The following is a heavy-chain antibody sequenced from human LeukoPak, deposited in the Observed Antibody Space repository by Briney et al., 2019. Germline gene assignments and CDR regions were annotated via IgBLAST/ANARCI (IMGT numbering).Heavy chain of an antibody. Sequence: ASVKVSCKASGVTFSNNAINWVRQAPGQGLEWIGRIIPIFHRTNYAQKLQGRVTVTTDELTSTAYMELSSLRSEDTAVYYCARDIPGSSGYFNDAFDIWGQGTMVIVSS. V-gene: IGHV1-69*05. CDR3: ARDIPGSSGYFNDAFDI. CDR2: IIPIFHRT. CDR1: GVTFSNNA. J-gene: IGHJ3*02. D-gene: IGHD3-22*01.